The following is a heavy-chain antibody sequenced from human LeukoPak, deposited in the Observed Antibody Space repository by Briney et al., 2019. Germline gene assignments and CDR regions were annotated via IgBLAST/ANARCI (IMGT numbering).Heavy chain of an antibody. CDR2: ISSNGGST. Sequence: PGGSLRLSCAASGFTFSSYAMHWVRQAPGKGLEYVSAISSNGGSTYYANSVKGRFTISRDNSKNTLYLQMGSLRAEDMAVYYCAREWSGYVSSDEETELHYYYYYYMDVWGKGTTVTVSS. CDR1: GFTFSSYA. V-gene: IGHV3-64*01. CDR3: AREWSGYVSSDEETELHYYYYYYMDV. D-gene: IGHD3-3*01. J-gene: IGHJ6*03.